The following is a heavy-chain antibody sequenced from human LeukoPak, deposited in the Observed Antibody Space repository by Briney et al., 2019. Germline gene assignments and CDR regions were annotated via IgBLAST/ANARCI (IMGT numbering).Heavy chain of an antibody. J-gene: IGHJ3*02. D-gene: IGHD5/OR15-5a*01. V-gene: IGHV3-33*01. CDR1: GFTFSSYG. CDR3: ARETSTPDAFDI. Sequence: GPLRLSCVASGFTFSSYGMHWVRQAPGKGLEWVAVIWYDGSNKYYADSVKGRFTISRDNSKNTLYLQMNSLRAEDTAVYYCARETSTPDAFDIWGQGTMVTVSS. CDR2: IWYDGSNK.